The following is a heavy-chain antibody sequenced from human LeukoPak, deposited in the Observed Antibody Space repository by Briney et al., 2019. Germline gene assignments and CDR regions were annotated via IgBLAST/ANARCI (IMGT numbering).Heavy chain of an antibody. CDR1: GFTFSSYG. Sequence: PGGSLRLSCAASGFTFSSYGMHWVRQAPGKGLEWVAFIRYDGSNKYYADSVKGRFTISRDNSKNTLYLQMNSLRAEDTAVYYRAKARGYSGYDSPNDYWGQGTLVTVSS. CDR2: IRYDGSNK. J-gene: IGHJ4*02. CDR3: AKARGYSGYDSPNDY. D-gene: IGHD5-12*01. V-gene: IGHV3-30*02.